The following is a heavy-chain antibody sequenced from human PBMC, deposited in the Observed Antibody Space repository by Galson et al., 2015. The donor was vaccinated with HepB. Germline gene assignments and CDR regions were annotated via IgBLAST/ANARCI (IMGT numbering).Heavy chain of an antibody. CDR2: ISSSSSYI. CDR1: GFIFSSYA. CDR3: ATFRRTVTTDFDY. J-gene: IGHJ4*02. Sequence: SLRLSCAASGFIFSSYAMHWVRQAPGKGLEWVSSISSSSSYIYYADSVKGRFTISRDNAKNSLYLQINSLRAEDTAVYYCATFRRTVTTDFDYWGQGTLVTVSS. D-gene: IGHD4-17*01. V-gene: IGHV3-21*04.